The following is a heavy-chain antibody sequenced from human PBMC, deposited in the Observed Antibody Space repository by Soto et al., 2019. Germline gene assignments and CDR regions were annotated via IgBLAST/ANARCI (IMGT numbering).Heavy chain of an antibody. Sequence: EVQLVESGGGLVKPGGSLRLSCAAHRFTFSSYSRKWVRQAPGKGLEWVSSISSSSSYIYYADSVKGRFTISRDNAKNSLYLQMNSLRAEDSAVYYCARETYYYGSGNLGYWGQGTLVTVSS. CDR2: ISSSSSYI. J-gene: IGHJ4*02. CDR1: RFTFSSYS. D-gene: IGHD3-10*01. CDR3: ARETYYYGSGNLGY. V-gene: IGHV3-21*01.